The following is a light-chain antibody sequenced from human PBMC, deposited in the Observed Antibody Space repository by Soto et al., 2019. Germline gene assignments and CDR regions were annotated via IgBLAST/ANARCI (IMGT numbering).Light chain of an antibody. CDR2: TDN. J-gene: IGLJ1*01. Sequence: QSVVTQPPSASQTPGQRVTISCSGSRSNVGRNSVSWYQHVPGTAPKLLIYTDNQRPSGVPDRFSGSKSGTSASLAISGLQSEDEADYYCAAWDDSLNGLYVFGTGTKLTVL. CDR1: RSNVGRNS. CDR3: AAWDDSLNGLYV. V-gene: IGLV1-44*01.